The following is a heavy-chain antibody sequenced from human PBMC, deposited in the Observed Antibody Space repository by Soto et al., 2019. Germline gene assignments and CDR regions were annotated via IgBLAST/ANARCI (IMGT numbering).Heavy chain of an antibody. CDR2: IYYSGST. CDR3: ARSRSSSSVNWFDP. CDR1: GGSISSYY. D-gene: IGHD6-6*01. J-gene: IGHJ5*02. Sequence: SETLSLTCTVSGGSISSYYWSWIRQPPGKGLEWIGYIYYSGSTNYNPSLKSWVTISVDTSKNQFSLKLSSVTAADTAVYYCARSRSSSSVNWFDPWGQGTLVTVSS. V-gene: IGHV4-59*01.